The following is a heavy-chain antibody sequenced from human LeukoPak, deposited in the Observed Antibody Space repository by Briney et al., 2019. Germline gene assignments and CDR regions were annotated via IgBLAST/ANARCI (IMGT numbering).Heavy chain of an antibody. CDR3: TIYDCSGGSCYSFDY. J-gene: IGHJ4*02. V-gene: IGHV3-21*01. D-gene: IGHD2-15*01. CDR1: GFTFSSYS. CDR2: ISSSSSYM. Sequence: GGSLRLSCAASGFTFSSYSMNWVRQAPGKGLEWVSSISSSSSYMYYADSVKGRFTISRDNAKNSLYLQMNSLRAEDAAVYYCTIYDCSGGSCYSFDYWGQGTLVTVSS.